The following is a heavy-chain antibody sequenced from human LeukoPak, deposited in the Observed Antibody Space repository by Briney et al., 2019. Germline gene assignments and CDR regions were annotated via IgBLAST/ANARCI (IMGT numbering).Heavy chain of an antibody. Sequence: PSETLSLTCTVSGGSISSANYYWSWIRQPPGKGLEWIGYIYHGGSTYYTPSLRSRVTISVDRSKKQISLKLSSVTAADTAVYYCARDKGDYWGQGTLVTVSS. CDR2: IYHGGST. CDR1: GGSISSANYY. J-gene: IGHJ4*02. CDR3: ARDKGDY. V-gene: IGHV4-30-2*01.